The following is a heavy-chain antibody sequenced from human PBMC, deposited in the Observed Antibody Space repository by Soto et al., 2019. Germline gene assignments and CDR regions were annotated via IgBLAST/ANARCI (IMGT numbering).Heavy chain of an antibody. V-gene: IGHV4-39*01. J-gene: IGHJ6*02. CDR2: IYYSGST. CDR3: ARHECSGGSCYSSGGYYYYYYGMDV. D-gene: IGHD2-15*01. CDR1: GGSISSSSYY. Sequence: PSETLSLTCTVSGGSISSSSYYWGWIRQPPGKGLEWIGSIYYSGSTYYNPSLKSRVTISVDTSKNQFSLKLSSVTAADTAVYYCARHECSGGSCYSSGGYYYYYYGMDVWGQGTTVTVS.